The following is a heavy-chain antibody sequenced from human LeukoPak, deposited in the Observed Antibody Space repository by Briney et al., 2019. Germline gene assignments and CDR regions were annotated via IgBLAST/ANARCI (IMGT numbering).Heavy chain of an antibody. Sequence: KPSETLSLTCTVSGGSISSYYWSWIRQPAGKGLEWIGRIYTSGSTNYNASLKSRVSMSVDTSKNQFSLKLSSVTAADTAVFYCARGYSGSYYYASYFDYWGQGTLVTVSS. CDR1: GGSISSYY. D-gene: IGHD1-26*01. J-gene: IGHJ4*02. V-gene: IGHV4-4*07. CDR3: ARGYSGSYYYASYFDY. CDR2: IYTSGST.